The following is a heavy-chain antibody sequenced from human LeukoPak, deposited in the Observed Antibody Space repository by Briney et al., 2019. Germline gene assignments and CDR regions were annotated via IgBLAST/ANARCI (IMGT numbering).Heavy chain of an antibody. CDR2: ISYDGSNK. D-gene: IGHD3-10*01. CDR3: AKDPYRYYGSGSSIPRYFDY. Sequence: TGGSLRLSCAASGFTFSSYGMHWVRQAPGKGLEWVAVISYDGSNKYYADSVKGRITISRDNSKNTLYLQMNSLRAEDTAVYYCAKDPYRYYGSGSSIPRYFDYWGQGTLVTVSS. V-gene: IGHV3-30*18. J-gene: IGHJ4*02. CDR1: GFTFSSYG.